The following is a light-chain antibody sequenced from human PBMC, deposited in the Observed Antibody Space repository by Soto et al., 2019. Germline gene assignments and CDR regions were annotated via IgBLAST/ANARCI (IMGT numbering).Light chain of an antibody. CDR2: GVS. J-gene: IGKJ2*01. Sequence: EILFTQSPGTLSLSPGESATLSCRASQSINNIYFAWYQQKPGQPPRILIYGVSSRATGIPDRFTGSGSGTDFTLTISSLQPEDFEIYYCQQSHSMPYTFGPGTKVDIK. CDR1: QSINNIY. V-gene: IGKV3-20*01. CDR3: QQSHSMPYT.